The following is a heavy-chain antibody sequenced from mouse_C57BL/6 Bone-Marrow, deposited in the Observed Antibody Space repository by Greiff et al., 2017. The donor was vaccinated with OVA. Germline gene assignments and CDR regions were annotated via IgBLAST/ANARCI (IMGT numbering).Heavy chain of an antibody. CDR2: ISSGSSTI. V-gene: IGHV5-17*01. Sequence: EVQRVESGGGLVKPGGSLKLSCAASGFTFSDSGMHWVRQAPEKGLEWVAYISSGSSTIYYADTVKGRFTISRDNAKNTLFLQMTSLRSEDTAMYYCASNWDNYWGQGTTLTVSS. CDR1: GFTFSDSG. CDR3: ASNWDNY. J-gene: IGHJ2*01. D-gene: IGHD4-1*01.